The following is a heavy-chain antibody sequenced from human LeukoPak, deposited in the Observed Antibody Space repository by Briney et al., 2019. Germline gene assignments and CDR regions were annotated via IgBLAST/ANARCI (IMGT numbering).Heavy chain of an antibody. CDR3: AKDLGTLISGSYYYYFDY. J-gene: IGHJ4*02. CDR2: VRNDGTNK. V-gene: IGHV3-30*02. CDR1: GFTFSSYA. Sequence: GGSLRLSCAASGFTFSSYAMHWVRQAPGKGLEWVAFVRNDGTNKHYADSVKGRFTISRDNSKNTLYLQMNSLRAEDTAAYYCAKDLGTLISGSYYYYFDYWGQGTLVTVSS. D-gene: IGHD3-10*01.